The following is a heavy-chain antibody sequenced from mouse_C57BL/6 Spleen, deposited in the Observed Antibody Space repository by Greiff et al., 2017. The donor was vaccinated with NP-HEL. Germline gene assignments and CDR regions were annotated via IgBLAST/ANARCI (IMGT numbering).Heavy chain of an antibody. CDR3: ARRGYGSSYGYFDV. Sequence: QVQLQQSGAELVRPWTSVKVSCKASGYAFTNYLIEWVKQRPGQGLEWIGVINPGSGGTNYNEKFKGKATLTADKSSSTAYMQLSSLTSEDSAVYFCARRGYGSSYGYFDVWGTGTTVTVSS. CDR2: INPGSGGT. CDR1: GYAFTNYL. V-gene: IGHV1-54*01. J-gene: IGHJ1*03. D-gene: IGHD1-1*01.